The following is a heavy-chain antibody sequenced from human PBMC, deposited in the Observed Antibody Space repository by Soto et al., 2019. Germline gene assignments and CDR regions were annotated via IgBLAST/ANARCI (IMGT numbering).Heavy chain of an antibody. CDR1: GFTFSSYW. Sequence: PGGSLRLSCAASGFTFSSYWMSWVRQAPGKGLEWVANIKQEGSEKYYVDSVKGRFTISRDNAKNSLYLQMNSLRAEDTAVYYCARTRTEAGYSYGLYYYHYYGMDVWGQGTTVTVSS. J-gene: IGHJ6*02. CDR3: ARTRTEAGYSYGLYYYHYYGMDV. V-gene: IGHV3-7*03. D-gene: IGHD5-18*01. CDR2: IKQEGSEK.